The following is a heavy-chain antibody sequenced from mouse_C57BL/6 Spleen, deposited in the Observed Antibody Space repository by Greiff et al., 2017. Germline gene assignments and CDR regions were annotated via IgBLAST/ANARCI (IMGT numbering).Heavy chain of an antibody. Sequence: EVKLVESGGGLVKPGGSLKLSCAASGFTFSDYGMHWVRQAPVKGLEWVAYISSGSSTIYSADTVKGPFTITRDNAKNPLFLQMTSLRSEDTAMYYCARPGTGTFDYWGQGTTLTVSS. CDR3: ARPGTGTFDY. V-gene: IGHV5-17*01. CDR2: ISSGSSTI. D-gene: IGHD4-1*01. CDR1: GFTFSDYG. J-gene: IGHJ2*01.